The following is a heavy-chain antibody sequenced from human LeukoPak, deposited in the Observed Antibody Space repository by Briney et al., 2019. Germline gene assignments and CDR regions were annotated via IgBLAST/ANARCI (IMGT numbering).Heavy chain of an antibody. CDR2: ISGSGGST. J-gene: IGHJ4*02. Sequence: GGSLRLSCAASGFTFSSYAMSWVRQAPGKGLEWVSAISGSGGSTYYADSVKGRFTISRDNSKNTLYLQMNSLRAEDTAVYYCAKDALKYGSGSYYFFDYWGQGTLVTVSS. CDR3: AKDALKYGSGSYYFFDY. V-gene: IGHV3-23*01. CDR1: GFTFSSYA. D-gene: IGHD3-10*01.